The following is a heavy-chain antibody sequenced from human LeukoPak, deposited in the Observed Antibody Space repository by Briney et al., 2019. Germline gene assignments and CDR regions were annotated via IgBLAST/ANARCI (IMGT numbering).Heavy chain of an antibody. CDR2: IYHSGST. D-gene: IGHD3-3*01. Sequence: KPSGTLSLTCAVSGGSISSSNWWSWVRQPPGKGLEWIGEIYHSGSTNYNPSLKSRVTISVDTSKNQFSLKLSSVTAADTAVYYCARAGTSRYDFWSGYSDYYYYYMDVWGKGTTVTVSS. V-gene: IGHV4-4*02. J-gene: IGHJ6*03. CDR3: ARAGTSRYDFWSGYSDYYYYYMDV. CDR1: GGSISSSNW.